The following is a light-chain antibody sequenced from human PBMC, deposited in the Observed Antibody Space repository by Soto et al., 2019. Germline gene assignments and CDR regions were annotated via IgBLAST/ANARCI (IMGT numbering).Light chain of an antibody. CDR1: SSDVGSYNL. Sequence: QSVLTQPASVSGSPGQSITISCTGTSSDVGSYNLVSWYQQHPGKAPKLMIYEGTKRPSGVPNRFSGSKSGHTASLTIAGLQAEDEADYYCCSFATGGTSGYVFGSGTKVTVL. CDR2: EGT. CDR3: CSFATGGTSGYV. J-gene: IGLJ1*01. V-gene: IGLV2-23*01.